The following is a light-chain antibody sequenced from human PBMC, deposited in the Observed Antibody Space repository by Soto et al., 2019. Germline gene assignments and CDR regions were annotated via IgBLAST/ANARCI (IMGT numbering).Light chain of an antibody. CDR2: EVS. V-gene: IGLV2-14*01. CDR3: SSYTSINTYLV. CDR1: SSDIGNYNS. J-gene: IGLJ2*01. Sequence: QSALTQPASVSGSPGQSITISCTGTSSDIGNYNSVSWYQQHPGKAPKLMIYEVSNRPSGVSNRFSGSKSGNAASLTISGLQAEDEADYYCSSYTSINTYLVFGGGTKLTVL.